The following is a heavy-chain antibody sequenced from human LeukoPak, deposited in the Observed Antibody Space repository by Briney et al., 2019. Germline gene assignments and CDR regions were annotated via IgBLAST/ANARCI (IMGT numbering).Heavy chain of an antibody. Sequence: SETLFLTCAVYGGSFSGYYWSWIRQPPGKGLEWIGEINHSGSTNYNPSLKSRVTISVDASKNQFSLKLSSVTAADTAVYYCARGAITMVRGVPYYYYYYYMDVWGKGTTVTVSS. V-gene: IGHV4-34*01. D-gene: IGHD3-10*01. CDR2: INHSGST. J-gene: IGHJ6*03. CDR3: ARGAITMVRGVPYYYYYYYMDV. CDR1: GGSFSGYY.